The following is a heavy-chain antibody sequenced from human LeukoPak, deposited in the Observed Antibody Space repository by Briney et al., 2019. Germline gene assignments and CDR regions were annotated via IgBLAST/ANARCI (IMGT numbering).Heavy chain of an antibody. CDR3: ARLFPIAAAGFFDY. CDR1: GGSFSGYY. Sequence: MPSETLSLTYAVYGGSFSGYYWSWIRQPPGKGLEWIGYIYYSGSTNYNPSLKSRVTISVDTSKNQFSLKLSSVTAADTAVYYCARLFPIAAAGFFDYWGQGTLVTVSS. CDR2: IYYSGST. J-gene: IGHJ4*02. D-gene: IGHD6-13*01. V-gene: IGHV4-59*08.